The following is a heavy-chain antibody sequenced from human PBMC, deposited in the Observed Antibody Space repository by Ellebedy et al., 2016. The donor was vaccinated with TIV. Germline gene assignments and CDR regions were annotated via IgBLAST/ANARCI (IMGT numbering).Heavy chain of an antibody. CDR3: AKIGAAGIPFYYYYYGMDV. Sequence: GESLKISCAASGFTFSSYGMHWVRQAPGKGLEWVAFIRYDGSNKYYAVSVKGRFTISRDNPKNTLYLQMNSLRAEDTAVYYCAKIGAAGIPFYYYYYGMDVWGQGTTVTVSS. CDR2: IRYDGSNK. D-gene: IGHD6-13*01. V-gene: IGHV3-30*02. CDR1: GFTFSSYG. J-gene: IGHJ6*02.